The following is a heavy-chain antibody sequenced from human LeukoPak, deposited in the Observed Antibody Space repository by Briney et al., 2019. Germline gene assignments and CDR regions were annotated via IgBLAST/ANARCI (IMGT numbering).Heavy chain of an antibody. Sequence: SETLSLTCTVSGDSFTSVTDYWAWIRQPPGKGLEWIGSIYYSGSTYYNPSLKSRVTISVDTSKNQFSLKLSSVTAADTAVYYCARDYITMVRGAQSPSGYWGQGTLVTVSS. CDR1: GDSFTSVTDY. D-gene: IGHD3-10*01. CDR3: ARDYITMVRGAQSPSGY. J-gene: IGHJ4*02. V-gene: IGHV4-39*07. CDR2: IYYSGST.